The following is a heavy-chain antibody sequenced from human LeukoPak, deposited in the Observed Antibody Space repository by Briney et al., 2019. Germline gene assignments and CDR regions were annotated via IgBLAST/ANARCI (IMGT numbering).Heavy chain of an antibody. V-gene: IGHV1-2*02. CDR2: INPNSGGT. CDR3: ARALNYDFWSGYYKVRAFDI. J-gene: IGHJ3*02. CDR1: GYTFTGYY. Sequence: ASVKVSCKASGYTFTGYYMHWVRQAPGQGLEWMGWINPNSGGTNYAQKFQGRVTMTRDTSISTAYMELSRPRSDDTAVYYCARALNYDFWSGYYKVRAFDIWGQGTMVTVSS. D-gene: IGHD3-3*01.